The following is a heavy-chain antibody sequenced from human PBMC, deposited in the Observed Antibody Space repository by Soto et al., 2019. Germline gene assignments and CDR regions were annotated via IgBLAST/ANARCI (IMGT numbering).Heavy chain of an antibody. CDR1: GYIFTNYW. D-gene: IGHD2-15*01. CDR2: IHPDDSDT. CDR3: ARSPVVAAIDYCDMDV. V-gene: IGHV5-51*01. Sequence: GESLKISCKGSGYIFTNYWIGWVRQMPGRGLEWMGIIHPDDSDTKYNPSFQGQVAFSADKSITTAYLHWISLKASDTAIYYCARSPVVAAIDYCDMDVWGQGPTVTVSS. J-gene: IGHJ6*02.